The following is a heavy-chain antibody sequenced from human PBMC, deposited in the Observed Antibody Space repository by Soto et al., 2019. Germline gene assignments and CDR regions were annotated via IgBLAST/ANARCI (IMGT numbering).Heavy chain of an antibody. V-gene: IGHV1-2*02. Sequence: QVQLVQSGAEVKKPGASVKVSCKASGYTFTGYYTHWVRQAPGQGFEWMGCMNPTSGDTIYAQKLQGRVTMTRDKSISTAYMELSRLTYDDTAVYYCARDPENSANDAFDIWGQGTMVTVSS. D-gene: IGHD3-10*01. CDR3: ARDPENSANDAFDI. CDR2: MNPTSGDT. CDR1: GYTFTGYY. J-gene: IGHJ3*02.